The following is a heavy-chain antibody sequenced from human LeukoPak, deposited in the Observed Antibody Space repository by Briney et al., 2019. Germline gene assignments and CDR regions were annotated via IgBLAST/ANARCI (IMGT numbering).Heavy chain of an antibody. CDR1: GGSISSYY. CDR2: IYDSGST. CDR3: ARAGSWGYYYYYYMDV. J-gene: IGHJ6*03. Sequence: SETLSLTCTVSGGSISSYYWSWIRQPPGKGLEWIGYIYDSGSTNYNPSLKSRVTISVDTSKNQFSLKLSSVTAADTAVYYCARAGSWGYYYYYYMDVWGKGTTVTISS. V-gene: IGHV4-59*01. D-gene: IGHD1-26*01.